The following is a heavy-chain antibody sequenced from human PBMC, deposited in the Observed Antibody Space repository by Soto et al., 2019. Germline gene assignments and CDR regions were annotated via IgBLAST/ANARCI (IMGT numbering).Heavy chain of an antibody. CDR1: GYTFTSYY. CDR3: ARGAPGGLRLGELSLYRRMNYYYGMDV. J-gene: IGHJ6*02. V-gene: IGHV1-46*01. Sequence: ASVKVSCKASGYTFTSYYMHWVRQAPGQGLEWMGIINPSRGSTSYAQKFQGRVTMTRDTSTSTVYMELSSLRSEDTAVYYCARGAPGGLRLGELSLYRRMNYYYGMDVWGQGTTVTSP. D-gene: IGHD3-16*02. CDR2: INPSRGST.